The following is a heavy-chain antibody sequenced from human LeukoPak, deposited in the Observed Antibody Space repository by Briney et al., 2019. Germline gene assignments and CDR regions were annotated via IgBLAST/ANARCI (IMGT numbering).Heavy chain of an antibody. J-gene: IGHJ4*02. CDR2: ISYEGNNK. D-gene: IGHD5-24*01. CDR3: AKEGHSKRRAGYNFDC. CDR1: GFILSIYG. Sequence: GGSLRLSCALSGFILSIYGTQSARQAPGKGLKFLAFISYEGNNKYYADTTQSPFTTSSDNSKKTLYLQMNSMRAEDTAVYYCAKEGHSKRRAGYNFDCWGQGTLVTVSS. V-gene: IGHV3-30*18.